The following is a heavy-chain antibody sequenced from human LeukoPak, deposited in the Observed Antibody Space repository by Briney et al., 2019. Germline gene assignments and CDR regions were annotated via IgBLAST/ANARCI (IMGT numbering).Heavy chain of an antibody. CDR2: IGSSSSYT. CDR3: ARDLREFDSSGYYLDY. J-gene: IGHJ4*02. CDR1: GFTFSDYY. V-gene: IGHV3-11*06. Sequence: GGSLRLSCAASGFTFSDYYMSWIRQAPGKGLEWASYIGSSSSYTNYADSVKGRFTISRDNAKNSLYLQMNSLRAEDTAVYYCARDLREFDSSGYYLDYWGQGTLVTVSS. D-gene: IGHD3-22*01.